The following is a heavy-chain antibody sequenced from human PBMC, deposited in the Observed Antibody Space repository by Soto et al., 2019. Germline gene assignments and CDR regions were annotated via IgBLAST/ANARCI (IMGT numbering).Heavy chain of an antibody. Sequence: SVTLSLTCAVSGGSISSGDYSWHWIRPPPGKGLEWIGYIYYGGSTYYNPSLQSRVTMSVDRSRNQFSLKLNSVTAADTAVYYCARVRREYDNSGPVDYWGQGTLVTVSS. J-gene: IGHJ4*02. V-gene: IGHV4-30-2*01. D-gene: IGHD3-22*01. CDR1: GGSISSGDYS. CDR3: ARVRREYDNSGPVDY. CDR2: IYYGGST.